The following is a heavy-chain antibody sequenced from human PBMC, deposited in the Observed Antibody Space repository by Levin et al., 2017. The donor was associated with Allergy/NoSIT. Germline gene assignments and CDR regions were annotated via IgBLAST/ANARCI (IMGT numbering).Heavy chain of an antibody. D-gene: IGHD3-22*01. Sequence: GASVKVSCAASGFTFSSYGMHWVRQAPGKGLEWVAVISYDGSNKYYADSVKGRFTISRDNSKNTLYLQMNSLRAEDTAVYYCAKDAEHYYDSSGYSHHFDYWGQGTLVTVSS. CDR2: ISYDGSNK. J-gene: IGHJ4*02. CDR3: AKDAEHYYDSSGYSHHFDY. CDR1: GFTFSSYG. V-gene: IGHV3-30*18.